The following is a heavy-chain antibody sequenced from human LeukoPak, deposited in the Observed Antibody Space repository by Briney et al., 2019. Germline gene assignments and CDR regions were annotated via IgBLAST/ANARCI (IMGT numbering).Heavy chain of an antibody. V-gene: IGHV3-53*01. CDR1: EFTVSTKY. D-gene: IGHD3-10*01. CDR2: LYSGSDT. J-gene: IGHJ2*01. Sequence: PGGSLRLSCAASEFTVSTKYMNWVRQAPGKGLEWVSILYSGSDTYYANSVKGRFTISRDSSKNILFLQMNDLRAEDTAVYYCARVGDHFHWYLDLWGRGTLVTVSS. CDR3: ARVGDHFHWYLDL.